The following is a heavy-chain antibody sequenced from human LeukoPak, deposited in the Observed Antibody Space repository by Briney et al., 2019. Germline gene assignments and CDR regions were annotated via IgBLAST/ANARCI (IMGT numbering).Heavy chain of an antibody. Sequence: SETLSLTCTVSGGSISSYYWSWIRQPPGKGLEWIGYIYYSGSTYYNPSLKSRVTISVDTSKNQFSLKLTSVTAADTAVYYCARVFVGSYPHYYHYVDVWGKGTTVTVSS. D-gene: IGHD1-26*01. CDR2: IYYSGST. CDR3: ARVFVGSYPHYYHYVDV. V-gene: IGHV4-59*01. J-gene: IGHJ6*03. CDR1: GGSISSYY.